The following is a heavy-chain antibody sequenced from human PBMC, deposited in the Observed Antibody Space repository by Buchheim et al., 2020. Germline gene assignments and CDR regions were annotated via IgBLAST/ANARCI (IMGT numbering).Heavy chain of an antibody. Sequence: EVQLVESGGGLVKPGGSLRLSCAASGFTFSSYSMNWVRQAPGKGLEWVSSISSSSSYIYYADSVKGRFTIYRDNAKNSLYRRMNRLRAEDTAVDYCDRDLDYYDSSGYNLDYYYGMDVWGQGTT. CDR1: GFTFSSYS. J-gene: IGHJ6*02. CDR2: ISSSSSYI. V-gene: IGHV3-21*01. CDR3: DRDLDYYDSSGYNLDYYYGMDV. D-gene: IGHD3-22*01.